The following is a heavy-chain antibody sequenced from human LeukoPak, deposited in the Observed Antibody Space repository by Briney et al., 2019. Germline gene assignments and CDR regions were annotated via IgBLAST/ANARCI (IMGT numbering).Heavy chain of an antibody. CDR1: GFTFSSYA. CDR2: ISGSGGST. V-gene: IGHV3-23*01. CDR3: AKDLPNDSIVLAPFDY. J-gene: IGHJ4*02. D-gene: IGHD3-22*01. Sequence: GGSLRLSCAASGFTFSSYAMSWVRQAPGQGLEWVSAISGSGGSTYYADSVKGRFTISRDNSKNTLYLQMNSLRVGDTAVYYCAKDLPNDSIVLAPFDYWGQGTLVTVSS.